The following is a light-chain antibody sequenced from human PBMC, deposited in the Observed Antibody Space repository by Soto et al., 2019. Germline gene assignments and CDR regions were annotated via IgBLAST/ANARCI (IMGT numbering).Light chain of an antibody. Sequence: EIVMTQSPVTLSVSPGERASLSCGASQSAGSNVAWYQRKPGQAPRLLIYGATSRVTGVPARFSGSGSGTSFTLTISSLQSEDVAVYWCQQYNTWPQTFGQGTHLEIK. CDR1: QSAGSN. V-gene: IGKV3-15*01. CDR2: GAT. J-gene: IGKJ2*01. CDR3: QQYNTWPQT.